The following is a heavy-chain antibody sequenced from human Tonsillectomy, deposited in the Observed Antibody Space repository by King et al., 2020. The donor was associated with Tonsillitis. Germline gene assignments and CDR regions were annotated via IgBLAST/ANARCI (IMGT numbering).Heavy chain of an antibody. CDR1: GGSISSSSYY. V-gene: IGHV4-39*01. J-gene: IGHJ3*02. Sequence: QLQESGPGLVKPSETLSLTCTVSGGSISSSSYYWGWIRQPPGKGLEWIGSIYYSGSTYYNPSLKSRVTISVDTSKNQFSLKLSSVTAADTAVYYCATTRYDSSGYRAFDIWGQGTMVTVSS. D-gene: IGHD3-22*01. CDR3: ATTRYDSSGYRAFDI. CDR2: IYYSGST.